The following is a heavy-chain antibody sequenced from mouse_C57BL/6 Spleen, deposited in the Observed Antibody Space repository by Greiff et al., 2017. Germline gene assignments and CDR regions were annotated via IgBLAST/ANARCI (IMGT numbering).Heavy chain of an antibody. J-gene: IGHJ3*01. CDR2: INPYNGGT. Sequence: VQLQQSGPVLVKPGASVQMSCQASGYTFTDYYLNWVKQSHGKSLEWIGVINPYNGGTSYNQKFKGKATLTVDKSSSTAYMELNSLTSEDSAVYYCASRKRAWFAYWGQATLVPASA. CDR1: GYTFTDYY. V-gene: IGHV1-19*01. CDR3: ASRKRAWFAY.